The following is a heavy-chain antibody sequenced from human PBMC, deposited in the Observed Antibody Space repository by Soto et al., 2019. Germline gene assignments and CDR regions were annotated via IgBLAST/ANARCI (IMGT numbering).Heavy chain of an antibody. CDR3: ARERSAAGAGWFDP. J-gene: IGHJ5*02. Sequence: QVQLVQSGAEVKKPGASVKVSCKASGYTFTSYDINWVRQATGQGLEWMGWMNTNSGNTEYAQKFQGRVTMTRNTSISTAYMELSSLRSEDTAVYYCARERSAAGAGWFDPWGQGTLVTVSS. CDR2: MNTNSGNT. CDR1: GYTFTSYD. D-gene: IGHD6-13*01. V-gene: IGHV1-8*01.